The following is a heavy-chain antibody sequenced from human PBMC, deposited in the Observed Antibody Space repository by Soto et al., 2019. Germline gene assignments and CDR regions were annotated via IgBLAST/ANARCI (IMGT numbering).Heavy chain of an antibody. Sequence: SVKVSCKASGGTFSSYAISWVRQAPGQGLEWMGGIIPIFGTANYAQKFQGRVTITADKSTSTAYMELSSLRSEDTAVYYCARDWKVVAATILNSYYYYGMDVWGQGTTVTVSS. CDR1: GGTFSSYA. V-gene: IGHV1-69*06. CDR2: IIPIFGTA. CDR3: ARDWKVVAATILNSYYYYGMDV. J-gene: IGHJ6*02. D-gene: IGHD2-15*01.